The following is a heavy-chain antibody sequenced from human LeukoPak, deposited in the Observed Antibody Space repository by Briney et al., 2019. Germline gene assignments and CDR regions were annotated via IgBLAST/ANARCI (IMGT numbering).Heavy chain of an antibody. CDR3: ARRPSPPDAFDI. V-gene: IGHV4-39*01. J-gene: IGHJ3*02. CDR1: GFTFSTYW. CDR2: IYYSGST. Sequence: GSLRLSCAASGFTFSTYWMTWVRQAPGKGLEWIGGIYYSGSTYYNPSLKSRVTISRDTSKNQFSLNLYSVTAADTAVYYCARRPSPPDAFDIWGQGTVVTVSS.